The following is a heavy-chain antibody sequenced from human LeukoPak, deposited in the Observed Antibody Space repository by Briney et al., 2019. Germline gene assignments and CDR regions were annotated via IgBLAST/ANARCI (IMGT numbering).Heavy chain of an antibody. CDR1: GFTFSSYE. CDR2: ISSSGSTI. V-gene: IGHV3-48*03. D-gene: IGHD3-3*01. CDR3: ARVPGGLEWADFDY. Sequence: GGSLRLSCAASGFTFSSYEMNWVRQAPGKGLEWLSYISSSGSTIYYADSVKGRFTISRDNAKNSLYLHMSSLRAEDTAVYYCARVPGGLEWADFDYWGQGTLVTVSS. J-gene: IGHJ4*02.